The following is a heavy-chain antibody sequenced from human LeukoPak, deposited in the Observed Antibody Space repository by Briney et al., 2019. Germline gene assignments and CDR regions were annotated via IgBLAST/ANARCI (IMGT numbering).Heavy chain of an antibody. D-gene: IGHD3-10*01. Sequence: PGGSLRLSCAASGFTFDDYGMSWVAKAPGKGLNWVSGINWNGGSTGYADSVKGRFTISRDNAKNSLYLQMNSLRAEDTALYYCARAGGYYYYYYMDVWGKGTTVTVSS. CDR3: ARAGGYYYYYYMDV. CDR2: INWNGGST. V-gene: IGHV3-20*04. CDR1: GFTFDDYG. J-gene: IGHJ6*03.